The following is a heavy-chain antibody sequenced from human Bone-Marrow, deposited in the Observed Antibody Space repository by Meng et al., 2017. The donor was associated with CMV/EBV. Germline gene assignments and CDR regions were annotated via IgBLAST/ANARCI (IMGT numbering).Heavy chain of an antibody. CDR2: IRSKANRYST. Sequence: GESLKISCAASGFTFSGSAMHWVRQAPGKGLEWVGRIRSKANRYSTASAAAVNGMFNNPRDDSKNTEYLQMNSLKTEDTAVYYCYRLLSWGQGTLVTVSS. V-gene: IGHV3-73*01. CDR1: GFTFSGSA. J-gene: IGHJ4*02. CDR3: YRLLS.